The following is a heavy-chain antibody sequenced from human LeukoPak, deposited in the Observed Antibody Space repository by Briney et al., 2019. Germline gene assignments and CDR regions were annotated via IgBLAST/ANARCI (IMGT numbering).Heavy chain of an antibody. CDR2: IKQDGSEK. V-gene: IGHV3-7*03. CDR3: AKGPLPRIDY. Sequence: PGGSLRLSCAASGFTFSSYWMSWVRQAPGKGLEWVANIKQDGSEKYYVDSVKGRFTISRDNSKNTLYLQMSTLRAEDTAIYYCAKGPLPRIDYWGQGSLVTVSS. J-gene: IGHJ4*02. CDR1: GFTFSSYW.